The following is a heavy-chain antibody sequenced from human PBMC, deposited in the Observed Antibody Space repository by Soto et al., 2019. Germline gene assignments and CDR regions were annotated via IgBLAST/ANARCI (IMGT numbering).Heavy chain of an antibody. Sequence: PSETLSLTCTVSGGSISSYYWSWIRQPPGEGLEWIGYIYYSGSTNYNPSLKSRVTISVDTSKNQFSLKLSSVTAAGTAVYYCARDRSNFDWSPLYGYFGMDVWGQGSTVAVSS. CDR3: ARDRSNFDWSPLYGYFGMDV. V-gene: IGHV4-59*01. J-gene: IGHJ6*02. CDR2: IYYSGST. D-gene: IGHD3-9*01. CDR1: GGSISSYY.